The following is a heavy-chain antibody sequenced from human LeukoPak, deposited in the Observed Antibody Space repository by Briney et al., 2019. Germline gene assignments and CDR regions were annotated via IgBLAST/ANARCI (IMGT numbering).Heavy chain of an antibody. CDR1: GGSISSSSYY. D-gene: IGHD1/OR15-1a*01. CDR3: ARKPIINNAWYYFDY. Sequence: KTSETLSLTCTVSGGSISSSSYYWGWIRQPPGKGLEWIGNVYYSGSAYYNPSLKSRVTMSVDTSKNQFSLKLSSVTAADTAVYYCARKPIINNAWYYFDYWGQGTLVTVSS. J-gene: IGHJ4*02. CDR2: VYYSGSA. V-gene: IGHV4-39*07.